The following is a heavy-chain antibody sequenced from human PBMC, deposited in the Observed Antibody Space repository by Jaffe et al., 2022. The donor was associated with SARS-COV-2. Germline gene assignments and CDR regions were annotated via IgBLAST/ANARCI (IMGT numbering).Heavy chain of an antibody. D-gene: IGHD6-13*01. CDR2: IRSKIYGETT. J-gene: IGHJ4*02. CDR3: TRDGHPDSNSWNTRWFFDY. CDR1: GFTFGDHA. Sequence: EVQLVESGGGLVKPGRSLRLSCTASGFTFGDHAMSWFRQAPGKGLEWVGFIRSKIYGETTEYAASVKGRFTISRDDSKSTADLQMNSLKTEDTAVYYCTRDGHPDSNSWNTRWFFDYWGQGTLVTVSS. V-gene: IGHV3-49*05.